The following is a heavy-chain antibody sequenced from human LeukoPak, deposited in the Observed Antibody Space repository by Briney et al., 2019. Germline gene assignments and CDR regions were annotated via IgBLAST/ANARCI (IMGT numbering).Heavy chain of an antibody. Sequence: PGGSLRLSCAASGFSFGGYALHWVRQAPGKGLEWVASISWNSGDIVHADSVKGRFTISRDNAKNSLYLQMDGLRTEDTALYYCVKSGGYATAIRYFDLWGRGTLVTVSS. D-gene: IGHD2-21*02. V-gene: IGHV3-9*01. J-gene: IGHJ2*01. CDR2: ISWNSGDI. CDR3: VKSGGYATAIRYFDL. CDR1: GFSFGGYA.